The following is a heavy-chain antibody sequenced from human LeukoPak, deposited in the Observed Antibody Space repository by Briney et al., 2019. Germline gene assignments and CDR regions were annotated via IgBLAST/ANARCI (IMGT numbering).Heavy chain of an antibody. Sequence: SETLSLTCSVSGGSISGYYWSWIRQPPGKGLEWIGEINHSGSTNYNPSLKSRVTISVDTSKNQFSLKLSSVTAADTAVYYCARGRLYYYGSGRVPRTFWFDPWGQGTLVTVSS. CDR1: GGSISGYY. CDR3: ARGRLYYYGSGRVPRTFWFDP. V-gene: IGHV4-34*01. D-gene: IGHD3-10*01. CDR2: INHSGST. J-gene: IGHJ5*02.